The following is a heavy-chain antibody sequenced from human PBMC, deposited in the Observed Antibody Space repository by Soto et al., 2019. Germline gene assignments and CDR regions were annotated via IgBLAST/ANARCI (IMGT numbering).Heavy chain of an antibody. D-gene: IGHD3-10*01. CDR1: GFTFSDYE. V-gene: IGHV3-48*03. CDR2: ISSSGATI. CDR3: ARKAGKYYGVDY. J-gene: IGHJ4*02. Sequence: EVQLVESGGGLVQPGGSLRLSCAASGFTFSDYEMNWVRQAPGKGLEWVSFISSSGATINYADSVKGRFTVSRDNAKNSLFLQMNGLRAEDTAVYYCARKAGKYYGVDYWGQGTLVTVSS.